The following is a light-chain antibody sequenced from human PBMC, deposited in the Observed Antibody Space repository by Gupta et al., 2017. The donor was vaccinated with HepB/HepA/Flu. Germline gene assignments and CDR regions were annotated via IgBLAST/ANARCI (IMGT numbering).Light chain of an antibody. J-gene: IGLJ1*01. Sequence: QSALTQPASVSGSPAQSITISCTGTSSDVGGYNYVSWYQQHPGKPPKLMIYDVSNRPSGVSNRFSGSKSGNTASLTISGLQAGDEADYYCSSYTSSSTLFVFGTGTKITVL. CDR2: DVS. CDR1: SSDVGGYNY. V-gene: IGLV2-14*03. CDR3: SSYTSSSTLFV.